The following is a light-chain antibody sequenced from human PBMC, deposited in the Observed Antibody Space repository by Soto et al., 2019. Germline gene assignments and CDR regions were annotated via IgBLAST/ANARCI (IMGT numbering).Light chain of an antibody. CDR2: DAS. CDR3: QQRSNLIT. Sequence: EIVLTESPATLSLSPGERATLSCRASQSVSSYLAWYQQKPGQAPRLLIYDASNRATGIPARFSGSGSGTDFTLTISSLEPEDFAVYYCQQRSNLIT. CDR1: QSVSSY. J-gene: IGKJ5*01. V-gene: IGKV3-11*01.